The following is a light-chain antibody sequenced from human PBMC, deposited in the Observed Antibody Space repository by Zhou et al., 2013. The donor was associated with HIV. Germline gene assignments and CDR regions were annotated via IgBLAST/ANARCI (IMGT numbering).Light chain of an antibody. CDR3: MQGLQIPYT. CDR1: QSLLHSNGYTY. CDR2: LGS. J-gene: IGKJ2*01. V-gene: IGKV2-28*01. Sequence: DIVMTQSPLSLPVTPGEPASISCRSSQSLLHSNGYTYLDWYLQKPGQSPQLLIYLGSNRASGVPDRFSGSGSGTDFTLQINRVEAEDVGFYYCMQGLQIPYTFGQGTKLEIK.